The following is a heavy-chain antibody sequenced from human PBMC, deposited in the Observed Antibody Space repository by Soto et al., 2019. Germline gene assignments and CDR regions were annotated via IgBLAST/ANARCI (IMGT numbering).Heavy chain of an antibody. J-gene: IGHJ4*02. CDR2: ISKYNGNT. V-gene: IGHV1-18*01. Sequence: QVPLVQSGAELKTPGASVKVSCKASGYSFTTFGISWVRKAPGQGLEWMGWISKYNGNTKYAQKFQGRVTLTTDASTSTAYMELRSLTSDDTAVYYCGREYCRGGRCYHPDYWGQGTLVTVSS. CDR1: GYSFTTFG. CDR3: GREYCRGGRCYHPDY. D-gene: IGHD2-15*01.